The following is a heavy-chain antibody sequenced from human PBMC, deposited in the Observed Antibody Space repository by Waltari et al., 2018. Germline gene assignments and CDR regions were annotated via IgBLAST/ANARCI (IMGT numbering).Heavy chain of an antibody. CDR3: AFDRARGLYLDT. J-gene: IGHJ4*02. Sequence: QLQLQVSGPGLVKPSGTLSLSCAVSGDSVGSAYWWSWVRQAPRKCLEWIGQVHGSGRTNYNPSFATRVTRPIDTSKNRFSLRVTSAPAADASVYYCAFDRARGLYLDTWGPGTLVTGSP. CDR1: GDSVGSAYW. D-gene: IGHD2-15*01. V-gene: IGHV4-4*02. CDR2: VHGSGRT.